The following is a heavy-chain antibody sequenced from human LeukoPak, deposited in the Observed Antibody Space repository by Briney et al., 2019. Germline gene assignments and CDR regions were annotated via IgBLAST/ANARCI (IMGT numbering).Heavy chain of an antibody. CDR3: ARGRASGWSDAFDI. D-gene: IGHD6-19*01. V-gene: IGHV4-59*01. CDR1: GGSIGTYY. Sequence: NPSETLSLTCTISGGSIGTYYWSWLRQPPGKGLEWLGDIYSSGRTNYNPSLKSRVTISVDTSKNQFSLNLNSVTAADTAVYYCARGRASGWSDAFDIWGQGTMVTVSS. J-gene: IGHJ3*02. CDR2: IYSSGRT.